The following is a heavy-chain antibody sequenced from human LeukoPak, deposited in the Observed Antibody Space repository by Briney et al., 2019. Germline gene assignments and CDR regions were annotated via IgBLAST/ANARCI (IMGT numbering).Heavy chain of an antibody. V-gene: IGHV4-59*08. CDR3: ARTNGDSSGYYYDY. Sequence: SETLSLTCTVSGGSIRSYYWSWIRQPPGKGLEWIGYIYYSGSTNYNPSLKSRVTISVDTSKNQFSLKLSSVTAADTAVYYCARTNGDSSGYYYDYWGQGTLVTVSS. CDR2: IYYSGST. CDR1: GGSIRSYY. D-gene: IGHD3-22*01. J-gene: IGHJ4*02.